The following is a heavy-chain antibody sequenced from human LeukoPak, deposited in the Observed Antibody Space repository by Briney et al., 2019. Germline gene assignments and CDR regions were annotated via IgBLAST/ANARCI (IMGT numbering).Heavy chain of an antibody. V-gene: IGHV4-38-2*01. CDR2: IYYSGAT. D-gene: IGHD3-10*01. J-gene: IGHJ4*02. Sequence: PSETLSLTCVVSNFSITSGFYWGWIRQPPGKGLEWIGSIYYSGATNYNPSLKSRVIISVDNSKNLLSLKLTSVTAADTAVYFCARDHYGSGSYKSYFDYWGQGTQVTVSS. CDR3: ARDHYGSGSYKSYFDY. CDR1: NFSITSGFY.